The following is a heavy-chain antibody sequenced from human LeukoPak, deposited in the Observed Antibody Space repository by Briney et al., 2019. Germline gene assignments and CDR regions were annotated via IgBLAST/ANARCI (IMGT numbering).Heavy chain of an antibody. V-gene: IGHV4-59*08. Sequence: SETLSLTCTVSGGSLSTYYSTWIRQPPGKGLDWIGYTYYSGSTNYNPSLKSRVTISVDTSKNQFSLKLSSVTAADTAVYYCARQEGSSYDWVSGYAYYYYYGMDVWGEGTTVTVSS. CDR3: ARQEGSSYDWVSGYAYYYYYGMDV. CDR2: TYYSGST. D-gene: IGHD5-12*01. CDR1: GGSLSTYY. J-gene: IGHJ6*04.